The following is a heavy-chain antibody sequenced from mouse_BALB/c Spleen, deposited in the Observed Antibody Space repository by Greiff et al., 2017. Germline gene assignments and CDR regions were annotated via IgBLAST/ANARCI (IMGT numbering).Heavy chain of an antibody. CDR3: ARRSMIPYWYFDV. Sequence: ESGPGLVKPSQSLSLTCTVTGYSITSDYAWNWIRQFPGNKLEWMGYISYSGSTSYNPSLKSRISITRDTSKNQFFLQLNSVTTEDTATYYCARRSMIPYWYFDVWGAGTTVTVSS. D-gene: IGHD2-4*01. CDR2: ISYSGST. CDR1: GYSITSDYA. V-gene: IGHV3-2*02. J-gene: IGHJ1*01.